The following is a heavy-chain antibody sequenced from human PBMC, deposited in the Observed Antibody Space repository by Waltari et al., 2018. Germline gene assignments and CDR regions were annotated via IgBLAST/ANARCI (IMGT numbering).Heavy chain of an antibody. CDR3: AKDSYYDILTGHLDY. V-gene: IGHV3-43D*04. CDR2: ISWDGGST. D-gene: IGHD3-9*01. CDR1: GFTFDDYA. J-gene: IGHJ4*02. Sequence: EVQLVESGGVVVQPGGSLRLSCAASGFTFDDYAMHWVRQAPGKGLEWVSLISWDGGSTYYADSVKGRFTISRDNSKNSLYLQMNSLRAEDTALYYCAKDSYYDILTGHLDYWGQGTLVTVSS.